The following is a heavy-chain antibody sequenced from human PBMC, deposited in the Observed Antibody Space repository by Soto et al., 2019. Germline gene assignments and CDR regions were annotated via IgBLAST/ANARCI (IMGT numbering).Heavy chain of an antibody. CDR2: ISYDGSNK. CDR3: ASWGIFGVVIPNHYGMDV. CDR1: GFTFSSYA. D-gene: IGHD3-3*01. J-gene: IGHJ6*02. V-gene: IGHV3-30-3*01. Sequence: QVQLVESGGGVVQPGRSLRLSCAASGFTFSSYAMHWVRQAPGKGLEWVAVISYDGSNKYYADSVKGRFTISRDNSKNTLYLQMNSLRAEDTAVYYCASWGIFGVVIPNHYGMDVWGQGTTVTVSS.